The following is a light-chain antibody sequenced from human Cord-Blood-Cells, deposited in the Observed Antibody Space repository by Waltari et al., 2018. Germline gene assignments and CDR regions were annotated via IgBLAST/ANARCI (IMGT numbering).Light chain of an antibody. CDR3: CSYAGSSTLV. CDR2: DGS. V-gene: IGLV2-23*01. CDR1: SSDVGSYNL. Sequence: QSALTQHASVSGSPGQSITISCTGTSSDVGSYNLVSWYQQHPDKAPKPMIYDGSKRPSGVSNRFPGCKSGNTASLTISGLQAEDEADYYCCSYAGSSTLVFGGGTKLTVL. J-gene: IGLJ2*01.